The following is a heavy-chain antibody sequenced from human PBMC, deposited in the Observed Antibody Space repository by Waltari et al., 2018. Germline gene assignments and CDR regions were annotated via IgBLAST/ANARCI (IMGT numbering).Heavy chain of an antibody. Sequence: QVQLVQSGAELKKPGSSVKVSCKVSGGSFSTHAITWVRQAPGQGLEWMGGINPMFGPANYAQKIQDRVTINTDESMTTAYMHLSSLTSDDTAVYYCARGGLYGQQLLESAFEIWGQGTKVTVSS. V-gene: IGHV1-69*05. CDR1: GGSFSTHA. D-gene: IGHD6-13*01. J-gene: IGHJ3*02. CDR2: INPMFGPA. CDR3: ARGGLYGQQLLESAFEI.